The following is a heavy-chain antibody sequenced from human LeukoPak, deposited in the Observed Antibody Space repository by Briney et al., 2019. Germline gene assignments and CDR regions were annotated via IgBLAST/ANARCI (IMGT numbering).Heavy chain of an antibody. V-gene: IGHV4-39*01. D-gene: IGHD3/OR15-3a*01. CDR3: ASQLDSTGYNTGFIDY. CDR1: GGSISGNSYY. Sequence: PSETLSLTCTLSGGSISGNSYYWGWIRQPPGQGLEWVGSIYYSGNPFYNPSLKSRVTISVDTSKNQFSLRLDSVTAADTALYYCASQLDSTGYNTGFIDYWGPGTVVTVSS. CDR2: IYYSGNP. J-gene: IGHJ4*02.